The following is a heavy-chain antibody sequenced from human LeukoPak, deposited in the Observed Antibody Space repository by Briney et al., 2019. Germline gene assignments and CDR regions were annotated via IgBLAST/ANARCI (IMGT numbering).Heavy chain of an antibody. CDR3: ARGGYSSSWYTPSWFDP. CDR2: MNPNSGNT. CDR1: GYTFTSYD. J-gene: IGHJ5*02. V-gene: IGHV1-8*03. D-gene: IGHD6-13*01. Sequence: ASVKVSCKASGYTFTSYDINWVRQATGQGLEWMGWMNPNSGNTGYAQKFQGRVTITRNTSISTAYMELSSLRSEDTAVYYCARGGYSSSWYTPSWFDPWGQGTLVTVSS.